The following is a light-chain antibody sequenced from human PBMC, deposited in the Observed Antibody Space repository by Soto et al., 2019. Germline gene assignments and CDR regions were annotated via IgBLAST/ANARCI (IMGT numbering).Light chain of an antibody. CDR2: GPS. CDR1: QSVRSN. Sequence: TLSMSPAERATLSCRASQSVRSNLAWDQQKPGQAPRLIIYGPSRRATGIQDRFSGSGSGTDFTLKISSLEPEDFAGYYCEERSNWLLTFCGGSMGDVK. J-gene: IGKJ4*01. CDR3: EERSNWLLT. V-gene: IGKV3-11*01.